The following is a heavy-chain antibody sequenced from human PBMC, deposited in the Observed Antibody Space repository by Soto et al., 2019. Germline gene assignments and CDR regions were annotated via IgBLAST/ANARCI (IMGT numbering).Heavy chain of an antibody. V-gene: IGHV2-70*01. D-gene: IGHD6-19*01. J-gene: IGHJ6*02. CDR1: GFSLSTSGMC. CDR2: IDWDDDK. Sequence: SGPTVVNPTHTLTLTCTFSGFSLSTSGMCVSWIRQPPGMALEWLALIDWDDDKYYSTSLKTRLTISKDTSKNQVVLTMTNMDPVETATYYCARISIPMGSSGGLYYHYGMDVWGQGTTVTVSS. CDR3: ARISIPMGSSGGLYYHYGMDV.